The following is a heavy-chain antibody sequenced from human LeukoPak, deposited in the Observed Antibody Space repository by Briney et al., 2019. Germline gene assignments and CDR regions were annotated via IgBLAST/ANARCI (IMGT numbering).Heavy chain of an antibody. CDR3: TRELTTVVTPSGY. V-gene: IGHV3-49*03. D-gene: IGHD4-23*01. J-gene: IGHJ4*02. CDR2: IRGKAYGGTT. CDR1: GFTFGDYA. Sequence: GGSLRLSCTASGFTFGDYAMSWFRQAPGKGLEWVGFIRGKAYGGTTEYAASVKGRFTISRDDSKSIAYLQMNSLKTEDTAVYYCTRELTTVVTPSGYWGQGTLVTVSS.